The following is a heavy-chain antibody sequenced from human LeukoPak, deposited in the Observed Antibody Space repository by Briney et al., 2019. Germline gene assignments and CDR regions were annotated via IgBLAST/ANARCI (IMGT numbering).Heavy chain of an antibody. J-gene: IGHJ3*02. V-gene: IGHV3-30-3*01. CDR1: GFTASIYA. Sequence: GGSLRLSWAAAGFTASIYAMHWVRQAPGEVREWVALISYDGSNKYYADSVKGRFTISRDNSKNTLYLQMNSLSTEDTAVYYCARDANYHDSDAYYDALDIWGQGTLVTVSS. CDR3: ARDANYHDSDAYYDALDI. D-gene: IGHD3-16*01. CDR2: ISYDGSNK.